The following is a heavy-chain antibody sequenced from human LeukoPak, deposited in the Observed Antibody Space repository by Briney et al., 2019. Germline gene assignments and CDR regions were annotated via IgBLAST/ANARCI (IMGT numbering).Heavy chain of an antibody. V-gene: IGHV3-53*01. CDR2: IYSGGST. J-gene: IGHJ5*02. CDR3: GRGAKYCSSTSCQPWFDP. CDR1: GFTVSSNY. D-gene: IGHD2-2*01. Sequence: GGSLRLSCAASGFTVSSNYMSWVRQAPGKGLEWVSVIYSGGSTYYADSVKGRFTISRDNAKNSLYLQMNSLRAEDTALYYCGRGAKYCSSTSCQPWFDPWGQGSLVTVSS.